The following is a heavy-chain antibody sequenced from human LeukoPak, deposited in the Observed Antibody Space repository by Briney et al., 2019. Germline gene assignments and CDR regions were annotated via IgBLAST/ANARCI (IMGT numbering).Heavy chain of an antibody. CDR3: AKGRSRDYSSGWYFDS. V-gene: IGHV3-23*01. CDR1: GFTFGNYA. J-gene: IGHJ4*02. Sequence: GGSLRLSCAASGFTFGNYALNWVRQTPGKGLEWVSGISGSGFTTYYVDSLKGRFTISRDNSKNTLYLQMNSLRAEDTAVYYCAKGRSRDYSSGWYFDSWGQGTLVTVSS. CDR2: ISGSGFTT. D-gene: IGHD6-19*01.